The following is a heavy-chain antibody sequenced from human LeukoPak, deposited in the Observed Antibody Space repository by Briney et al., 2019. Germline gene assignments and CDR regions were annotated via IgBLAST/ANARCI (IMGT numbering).Heavy chain of an antibody. V-gene: IGHV1-18*01. CDR3: ARVDDSSGYYRWFDP. D-gene: IGHD3-22*01. Sequence: ASVKVSCKTSGYTFASSGISWVRQAPGQGLEWMGWISAYNGNTYYAQNLQGRFTMTTDTSTSTASMELRSLRSDDTAVYYCARVDDSSGYYRWFDPWGQGTLVTVSS. CDR1: GYTFASSG. J-gene: IGHJ5*02. CDR2: ISAYNGNT.